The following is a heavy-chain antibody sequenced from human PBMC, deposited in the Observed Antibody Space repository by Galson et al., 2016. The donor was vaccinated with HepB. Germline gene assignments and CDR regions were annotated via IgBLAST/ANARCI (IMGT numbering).Heavy chain of an antibody. CDR3: ARVTDHGSEFDF. D-gene: IGHD2-15*01. V-gene: IGHV4-4*02. CDR2: ISHSGDT. J-gene: IGHJ5*01. Sequence: SLRLSCAASGFTFTTYWMIWVRQAPGKGLEWIGEISHSGDTNYNPSLQSRVTISIDRSKRQFSLKLRSVTAADTALYYCARVTDHGSEFDFWGQGALVTVSS. CDR1: GFTFTTYW.